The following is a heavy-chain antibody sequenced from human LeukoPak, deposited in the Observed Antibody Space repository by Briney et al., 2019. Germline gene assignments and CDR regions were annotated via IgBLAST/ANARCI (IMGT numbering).Heavy chain of an antibody. CDR2: VSYDGSNT. J-gene: IGHJ4*02. CDR3: ARDSRETSGVWGYFDY. V-gene: IGHV3-30-3*01. Sequence: GGSLRLSCAASGFTFSSYAMHWVRQAPGKGLEWVAVVSYDGSNTYYAHSVKGRFTISRDDSKNTLYLQMNSLRTEDTAVYYCARDSRETSGVWGYFDYWGQGTLVTVSS. CDR1: GFTFSSYA. D-gene: IGHD2-8*01.